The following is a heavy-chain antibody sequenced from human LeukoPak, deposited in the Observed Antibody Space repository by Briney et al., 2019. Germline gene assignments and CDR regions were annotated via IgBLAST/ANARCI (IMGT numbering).Heavy chain of an antibody. V-gene: IGHV4-30-4*01. Sequence: SQTLSLTCTVSGGSISSGDYYWSWIRQPPGKGPEWIGYIYYSGSTYYNPSLKSRVTISVDTSKNQFSLKLSSVTAADTAVYYCARSSHYDILTGPFDYWGQGTLVTVSS. CDR2: IYYSGST. J-gene: IGHJ4*02. CDR3: ARSSHYDILTGPFDY. D-gene: IGHD3-9*01. CDR1: GGSISSGDYY.